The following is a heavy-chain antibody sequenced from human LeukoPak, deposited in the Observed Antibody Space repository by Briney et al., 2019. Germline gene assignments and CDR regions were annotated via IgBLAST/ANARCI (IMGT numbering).Heavy chain of an antibody. D-gene: IGHD2-2*01. CDR2: IYYSGST. CDR1: GGSISSSSYY. J-gene: IGHJ4*02. V-gene: IGHV4-39*07. CDR3: ARGPRPLLIVVVPAATYFDY. Sequence: SETLSLTCTVSGGSISSSSYYWGWIRQPPGKGLEWNGSIYYSGSTYYNPSLKRRVTISVDTSKNQFSLKLSSVPAADTAVYYCARGPRPLLIVVVPAATYFDYWGQGTLVTVSS.